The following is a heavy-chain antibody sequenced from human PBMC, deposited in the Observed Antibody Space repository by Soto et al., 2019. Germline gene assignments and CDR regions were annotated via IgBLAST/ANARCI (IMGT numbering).Heavy chain of an antibody. CDR3: ATAPGGVFSYAMDV. CDR1: GFTFRNYE. D-gene: IGHD2-8*01. V-gene: IGHV3-48*03. J-gene: IGHJ6*02. CDR2: ISDDGTSM. Sequence: GWSLRLSCAASGFTFRNYEMNWVRQAPGKGLEWLSYISDDGTSMQYADSVKGRFTISRDNTKTSLYLQMSSLGGDDTAVYYCATAPGGVFSYAMDVWGQGVKVTVSS.